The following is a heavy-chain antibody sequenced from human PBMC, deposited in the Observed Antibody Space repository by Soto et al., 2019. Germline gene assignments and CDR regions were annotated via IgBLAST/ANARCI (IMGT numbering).Heavy chain of an antibody. CDR3: GSAGSGSYRDY. J-gene: IGHJ4*02. D-gene: IGHD3-10*01. V-gene: IGHV3-53*01. CDR1: GFTVSSNY. CDR2: IYSGGST. Sequence: EVQLVESGGGLIQPGGSLRLSCAASGFTVSSNYMSWVRQPPGKGLEWVSVIYSGGSTYYADSVKGRFTISRDNSKNTLYLQMNSLRAEDTAVYYCGSAGSGSYRDYWGQGTLVTVSS.